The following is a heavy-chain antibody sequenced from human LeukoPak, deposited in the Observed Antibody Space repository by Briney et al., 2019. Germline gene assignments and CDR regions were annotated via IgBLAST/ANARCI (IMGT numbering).Heavy chain of an antibody. CDR1: GGSISSSSYY. J-gene: IGHJ5*02. CDR2: INHSGST. Sequence: SETLSLSCTVSGGSISSSSYYWGWMRQPPGKGLEWIGEINHSGSTNYNPSLKSRVTISVDTSKNQFSLKLSSVTAADTAVYHCARPRRSGGSYSSWGQGTLVTVSS. V-gene: IGHV4-39*07. D-gene: IGHD1-26*01. CDR3: ARPRRSGGSYSS.